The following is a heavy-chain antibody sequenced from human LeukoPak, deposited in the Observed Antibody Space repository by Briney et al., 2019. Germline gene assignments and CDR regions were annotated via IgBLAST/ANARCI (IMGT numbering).Heavy chain of an antibody. Sequence: GGSLRLSCAASGFTFSSYAMSWVRQAPGKGLEWVSVISGSGSGTYYADSVKGRFTISRDNSKNTLYLQMNSLRAEDTAVYYCATGIQLWLPLYYWGQGTLVTVSS. CDR3: ATGIQLWLPLYY. V-gene: IGHV3-23*01. D-gene: IGHD5-18*01. J-gene: IGHJ4*02. CDR2: ISGSGSGT. CDR1: GFTFSSYA.